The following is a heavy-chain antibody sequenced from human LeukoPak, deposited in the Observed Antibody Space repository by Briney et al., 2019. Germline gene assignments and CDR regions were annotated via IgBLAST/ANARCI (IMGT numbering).Heavy chain of an antibody. CDR3: ARGGSRTWDYNYYYYMDV. V-gene: IGHV4-34*01. CDR1: GGSFSGYY. J-gene: IGHJ6*03. CDR2: INHSGST. D-gene: IGHD1-1*01. Sequence: SETLSLTCAVYGGSFSGYYWSWIRQPPRKGLEWIGEINHSGSTNYNPSLKSRVTISVDTSKNQFSLKLSSVTAADTAVYYCARGGSRTWDYNYYYYMDVWGKGTTVTVSS.